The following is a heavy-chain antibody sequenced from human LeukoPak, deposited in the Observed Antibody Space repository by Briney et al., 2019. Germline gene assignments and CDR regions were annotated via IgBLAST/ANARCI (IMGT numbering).Heavy chain of an antibody. CDR1: GGSISSGSYY. Sequence: SETLSLTCTVSGGSISSGSYYWSWIRQPAGKGLEWIGRIYTSGSTNYNPSLKSRVTISVDTSKNQFSLKLSSVTAADTAVYYCAREVGYFDWFPIGDWFDPWGQGTLVTVSS. J-gene: IGHJ5*02. V-gene: IGHV4-61*02. CDR2: IYTSGST. CDR3: AREVGYFDWFPIGDWFDP. D-gene: IGHD3-9*01.